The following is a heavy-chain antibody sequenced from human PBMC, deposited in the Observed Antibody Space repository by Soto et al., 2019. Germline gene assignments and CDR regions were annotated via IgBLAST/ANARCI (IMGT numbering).Heavy chain of an antibody. CDR3: AKDPAATITSEVFDY. V-gene: IGHV1-69*04. CDR1: GGTFSSYT. CDR2: IIPILGIA. D-gene: IGHD5-12*01. Sequence: SVKVSCKASGGTFSSYTISWVRQAPGQGLEWMGRIIPILGIANYAQKFQGRVTITADKSTSTADVELGSLRTEDTVVYYCAKDPAATITSEVFDYRGQGPLVT. J-gene: IGHJ4*02.